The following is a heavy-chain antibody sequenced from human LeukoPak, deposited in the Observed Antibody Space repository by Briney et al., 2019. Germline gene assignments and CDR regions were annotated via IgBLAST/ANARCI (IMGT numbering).Heavy chain of an antibody. Sequence: PSETLSLTCTVSGGCIRSYYWSWIRQPAGKGLEWIGRIYTSGSTNYNPSLKSRLTMSVDTSKNQFSLKLSSVTAADTAVYYCARVTYSSSSMSLDAFDIWGQGTMVTVSS. D-gene: IGHD6-6*01. J-gene: IGHJ3*02. V-gene: IGHV4-4*07. CDR3: ARVTYSSSSMSLDAFDI. CDR1: GGCIRSYY. CDR2: IYTSGST.